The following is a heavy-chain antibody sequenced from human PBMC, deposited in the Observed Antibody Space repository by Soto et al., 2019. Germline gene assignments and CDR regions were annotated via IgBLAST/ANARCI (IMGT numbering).Heavy chain of an antibody. V-gene: IGHV3-7*01. CDR1: GFTFSSYW. CDR3: ARDGTLLWFGEPTHFYYYYGMDV. D-gene: IGHD3-10*01. J-gene: IGHJ6*02. CDR2: IKQDGSEK. Sequence: GGSLRLSCAASGFTFSSYWMSWVRQAPGKGLEWVANIKQDGSEKYYVDSVKGRFTISRDNAKNSLYLQMNSLGAEDTAVYYCARDGTLLWFGEPTHFYYYYGMDVWGQGTTVTVSS.